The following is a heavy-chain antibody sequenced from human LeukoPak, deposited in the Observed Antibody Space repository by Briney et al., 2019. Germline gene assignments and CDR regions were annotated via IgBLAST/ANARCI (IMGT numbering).Heavy chain of an antibody. CDR3: ARADYCGGDCVDAFDI. CDR2: IYYSGST. D-gene: IGHD2-21*01. Sequence: SETLSLTCTVSGGSSSSGDYYWSWIRQPPGKGLEWIGYIYYSGSTYYNPSLKSRVTISVDTSKNQFSLKLSSVTAADTAVYYCARADYCGGDCVDAFDIWGQGTMVTVSS. J-gene: IGHJ3*02. CDR1: GGSSSSGDYY. V-gene: IGHV4-30-4*08.